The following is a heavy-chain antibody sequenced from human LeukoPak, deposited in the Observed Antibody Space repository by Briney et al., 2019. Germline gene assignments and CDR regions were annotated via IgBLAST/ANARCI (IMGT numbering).Heavy chain of an antibody. V-gene: IGHV4-59*08. D-gene: IGHD3-10*01. J-gene: IGHJ4*02. Sequence: PSETLSLTCTVSGGSISSYYWSWIRQPPGKGLEWIGYIYYSGSTNYNPSLKSRVTISVDTSKNQFSLKLSSVTAADTAVYYCARHTGPNGSGGLWGQGTLVTVSS. CDR1: GGSISSYY. CDR3: ARHTGPNGSGGL. CDR2: IYYSGST.